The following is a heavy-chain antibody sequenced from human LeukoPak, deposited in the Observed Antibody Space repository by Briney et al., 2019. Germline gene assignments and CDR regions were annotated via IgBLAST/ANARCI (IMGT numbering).Heavy chain of an antibody. CDR2: INHSGST. D-gene: IGHD3-10*01. Sequence: PSETLSLTCAVYGGSLSGYYWSWIRQPPGKGLEWIGEINHSGSTNYNPSLKSRVTISVDTSKNQFSLKLSSVTAADTAVYYCARAPEGTMVRGVTNWFDPWGQGTLVTVSS. CDR3: ARAPEGTMVRGVTNWFDP. V-gene: IGHV4-34*01. J-gene: IGHJ5*02. CDR1: GGSLSGYY.